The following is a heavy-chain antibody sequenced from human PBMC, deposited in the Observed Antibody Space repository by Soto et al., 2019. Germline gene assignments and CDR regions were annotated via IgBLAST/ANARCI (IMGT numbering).Heavy chain of an antibody. CDR1: GFTFSSYG. CDR3: ARDEGPDLYSGYDYHYYYYMDV. CDR2: ISYDGSNK. Sequence: GGSLRLSCAASGFTFSSYGMHWVRQAPCKGLEWVAVISYDGSNKYYADSVKGRFTISRDNSKNTLYLQMNSLRAEDTAVYYCARDEGPDLYSGYDYHYYYYMDVWGKGTTVTVSS. D-gene: IGHD5-12*01. J-gene: IGHJ6*03. V-gene: IGHV3-30*03.